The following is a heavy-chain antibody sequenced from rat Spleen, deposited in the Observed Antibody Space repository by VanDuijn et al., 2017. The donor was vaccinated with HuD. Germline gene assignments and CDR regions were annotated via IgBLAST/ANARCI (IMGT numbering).Heavy chain of an antibody. CDR1: GFTFSNYG. J-gene: IGHJ3*01. CDR3: ARHPSNYGWFAY. V-gene: IGHV5-29*01. Sequence: EVQLVESGGGLVQPGRSLKLSCAASGFTFSNYGVAWVRQAPTKGLEWVATISYDGSSTYYRDSVKGRFTISRDNAKSTLYLQMDSLRSEDTATYYCARHPSNYGWFAYWGQGTLVTVSS. D-gene: IGHD1-11*01. CDR2: ISYDGSST.